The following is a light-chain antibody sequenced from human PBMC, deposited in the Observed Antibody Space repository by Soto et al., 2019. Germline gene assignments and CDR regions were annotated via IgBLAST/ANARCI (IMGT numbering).Light chain of an antibody. V-gene: IGKV1-39*01. CDR2: DAS. CDR3: QQSDSTPYT. CDR1: QAIASY. J-gene: IGKJ2*01. Sequence: IQLTQSPSSLSASVGDRVTISCRASQAIASYLAWYQQKPGKAPKLLIYDASSLLSGVPSRFSGSGSGTDFTLTISSLQPEDFSIYYCQQSDSTPYTFGQGTKLEIK.